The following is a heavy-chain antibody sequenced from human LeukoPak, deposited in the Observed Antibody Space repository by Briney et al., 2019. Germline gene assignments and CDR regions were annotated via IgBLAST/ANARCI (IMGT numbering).Heavy chain of an antibody. CDR2: ISTYNGNT. J-gene: IGHJ4*02. Sequence: ASVKVSCKASGYTFTSYGISWVRQAPGQGLEWMGWISTYNGNTNYAQKLQGRVTMTTDTSTSTAYMELRSLRSDDTAVYYCARVSGVDYYDSSGYYYSHFDYWGQGTLVTVSS. D-gene: IGHD3-22*01. CDR3: ARVSGVDYYDSSGYYYSHFDY. CDR1: GYTFTSYG. V-gene: IGHV1-18*01.